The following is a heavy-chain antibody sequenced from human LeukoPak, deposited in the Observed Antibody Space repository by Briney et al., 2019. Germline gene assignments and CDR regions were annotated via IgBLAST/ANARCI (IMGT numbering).Heavy chain of an antibody. J-gene: IGHJ6*02. CDR3: ARDEDYYGSGSDYGMDV. CDR2: INPSGGST. D-gene: IGHD3-10*01. V-gene: IGHV1-46*01. Sequence: ASVKVSCKASGGTFSSYAISWVRQAPGQGLEWMGIINPSGGSTSYAQKFQGRVTMTRDTSTSTVYMELSSLRSEDTAVYYCARDEDYYGSGSDYGMDVWGQGTTVTVSS. CDR1: GGTFSSYA.